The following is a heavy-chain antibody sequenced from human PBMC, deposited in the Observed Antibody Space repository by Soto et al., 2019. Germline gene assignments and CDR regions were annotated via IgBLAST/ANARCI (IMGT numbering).Heavy chain of an antibody. V-gene: IGHV3-23*01. CDR1: GFTFSSYA. CDR2: ISGSGDSS. CDR3: AKDSLKKWLVSPHDS. D-gene: IGHD6-19*01. Sequence: EVQLLESGGGLVQPGGSLRLSFAASGFTFSSYAMSWVRQAPGKGLEWVSSISGSGDSSYYADSVKGRFTISRDNSKNTLFLQVNRLRAEDTALYYCAKDSLKKWLVSPHDSWGQGTLVTVSS. J-gene: IGHJ5*01.